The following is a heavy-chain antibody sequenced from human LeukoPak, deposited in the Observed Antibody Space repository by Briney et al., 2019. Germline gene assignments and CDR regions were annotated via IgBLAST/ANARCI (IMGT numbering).Heavy chain of an antibody. J-gene: IGHJ3*02. CDR3: ARDGHRRYHYDSSGREDAFDI. CDR1: GSTFTGYY. Sequence: EASVKVSCKASGSTFTGYYMHWVRQAPGQGLEWMGWISGYNGYTNYAQKFQGRVTMTTDTSTSTAYMELRSLRSDDTAVYYCARDGHRRYHYDSSGREDAFDIWGQGTMVTVSS. D-gene: IGHD3-22*01. CDR2: ISGYNGYT. V-gene: IGHV1-18*04.